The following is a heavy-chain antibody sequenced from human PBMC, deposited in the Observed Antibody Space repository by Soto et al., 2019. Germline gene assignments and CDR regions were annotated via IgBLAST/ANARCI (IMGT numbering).Heavy chain of an antibody. CDR3: TRRIREMATITWRKGMDV. Sequence: EVQLVESGGGLVQPGGSLKLSCAASGFTFSGSAMHWVRQASGKGLEWVGRIRSKANSYATAYAASVKGRFTISRDDSKNTAYLQMNSLKTEDTAVYYCTRRIREMATITWRKGMDVW. CDR2: IRSKANSYAT. CDR1: GFTFSGSA. V-gene: IGHV3-73*02. D-gene: IGHD5-12*01. J-gene: IGHJ6*01.